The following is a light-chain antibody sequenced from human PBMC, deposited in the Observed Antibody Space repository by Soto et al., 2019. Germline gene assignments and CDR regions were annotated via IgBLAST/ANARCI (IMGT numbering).Light chain of an antibody. CDR1: QDIRNF. V-gene: IGKV1-27*01. Sequence: DIQMTQSPTSLSASVGDRVTITCRASQDIRNFVAWYQQKPGKAPKLLIYAASTLQSGVPSRFSGSGSGTVFTLTINGLQPEDVATYSCQKYSSVPVFGPGTKVEIK. CDR3: QKYSSVPV. CDR2: AAS. J-gene: IGKJ3*01.